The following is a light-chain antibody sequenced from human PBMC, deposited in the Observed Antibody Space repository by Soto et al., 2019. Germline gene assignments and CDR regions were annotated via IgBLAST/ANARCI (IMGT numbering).Light chain of an antibody. CDR3: QQSYSTPTS. CDR1: QSISSY. CDR2: AAS. J-gene: IGKJ1*01. V-gene: IGKV1-39*01. Sequence: DIQMTQSPSSLSASVGDRVTITCRASQSISSYLTCYQQKPGKAPKLVIYAASSLQSGVTSSFSVCGSWTDFTLTISSLQPEDFATYYCQQSYSTPTSFGQGTKVEI.